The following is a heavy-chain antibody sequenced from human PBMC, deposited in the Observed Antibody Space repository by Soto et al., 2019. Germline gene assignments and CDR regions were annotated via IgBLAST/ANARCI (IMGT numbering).Heavy chain of an antibody. J-gene: IGHJ4*02. CDR2: ISGSGGTT. D-gene: IGHD1-1*01. CDR1: GFTFSNYA. V-gene: IGHV3-23*01. Sequence: GGSLRLSCAASGFTFSNYAIAWVRQAPGKGLEWVSGISGSGGTTYYADSVKGRFTISRDNSKNTLYLQMNSLRAEDTAVYYCASPRLSSDGTTPIDYWGQGTLVTVSS. CDR3: ASPRLSSDGTTPIDY.